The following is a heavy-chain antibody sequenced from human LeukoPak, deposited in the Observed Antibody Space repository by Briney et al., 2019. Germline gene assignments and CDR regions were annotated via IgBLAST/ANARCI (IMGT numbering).Heavy chain of an antibody. V-gene: IGHV7-4-1*02. J-gene: IGHJ4*02. CDR3: ARVPLPYDSSGYYRDY. CDR1: GYTFTSYA. D-gene: IGHD3-22*01. CDR2: INTNTGNP. Sequence: ASVKVSCKASGYTFTSYAMNWVRQAPGQGLEWMGWINTNTGNPTYAQGFTGRFVFSLDTSVSTAYLQISSLKAEDTAVYCCARVPLPYDSSGYYRDYWGQGTLVTVSS.